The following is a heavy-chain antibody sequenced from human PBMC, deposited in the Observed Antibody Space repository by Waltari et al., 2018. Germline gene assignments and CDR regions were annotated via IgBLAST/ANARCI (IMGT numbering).Heavy chain of an antibody. J-gene: IGHJ4*02. CDR3: ARDRRISLAQSTSYFDY. D-gene: IGHD5-12*01. V-gene: IGHV1-18*01. CDR1: GDNFMSYG. Sequence: QVQLVQSGPEVKKPGASVKVSCKASGDNFMSYGISWGRQAPGQGLDFMGWISGYNGGTQYAQKFQGRVTMTTDTSTSTAYMELTSLRSDDTAVYYCARDRRISLAQSTSYFDYWGQGTLVTVSS. CDR2: ISGYNGGT.